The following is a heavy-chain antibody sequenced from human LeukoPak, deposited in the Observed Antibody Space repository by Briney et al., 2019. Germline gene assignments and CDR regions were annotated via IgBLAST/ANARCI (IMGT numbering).Heavy chain of an antibody. Sequence: PSETLSLTCNVSGDSISRNFWSWLRQPPGEGLQWIGYINYSGTTNYNPSLKSRVTMSVDTSKNQFSLKVNPVTAADTAVYYCARAFTMTGGLDYWGQGALVTVSS. V-gene: IGHV4-59*01. J-gene: IGHJ4*02. D-gene: IGHD3-22*01. CDR2: INYSGTT. CDR1: GDSISRNF. CDR3: ARAFTMTGGLDY.